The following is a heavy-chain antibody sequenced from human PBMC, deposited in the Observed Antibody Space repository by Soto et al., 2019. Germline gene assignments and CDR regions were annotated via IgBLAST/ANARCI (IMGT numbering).Heavy chain of an antibody. J-gene: IGHJ6*02. CDR3: AKAARIVLMVYATFLDV. CDR2: ISGSGGST. CDR1: GLTFSSYA. Sequence: PGGSLRLSCAASGLTFSSYAMSWVRQAPGKGLEWVSAISGSGGSTYYADSVKGRFTISRDNSKNTLYLQMNSLRAEDTAVYYCAKAARIVLMVYATFLDVWGQGTTVTVSS. D-gene: IGHD2-8*01. V-gene: IGHV3-23*01.